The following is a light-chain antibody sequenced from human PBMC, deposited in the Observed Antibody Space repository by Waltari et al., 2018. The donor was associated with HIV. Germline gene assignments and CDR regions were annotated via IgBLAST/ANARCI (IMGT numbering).Light chain of an antibody. CDR1: TLAKQY. V-gene: IGLV3-25*03. J-gene: IGLJ1*01. CDR3: QSIDSGGTFV. Sequence: SYELTQPPSVSVSPGQTARITCSGDTLAKQYAYWYQQKPGQAPQLVMYQDIERPSVIPERFSGSSSGTAVTLTISRVQAADEADYYCQSIDSGGTFVFGTGTKVTVL. CDR2: QDI.